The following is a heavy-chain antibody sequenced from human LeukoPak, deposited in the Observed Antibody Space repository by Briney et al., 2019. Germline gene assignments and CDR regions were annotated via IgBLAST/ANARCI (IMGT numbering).Heavy chain of an antibody. V-gene: IGHV1-46*01. CDR2: INPSGGST. Sequence: GASVKVSCKASGYTFTSYYMHWVRQAPGQGLEWMGIINPSGGSTSYAQKFQGRVTMTRDMSTSTVYMELSSLRSEDTAVYYCAKPGGETFGGVIVHDYFDYWGQGTLVTVSS. J-gene: IGHJ4*02. CDR1: GYTFTSYY. D-gene: IGHD3-16*02. CDR3: AKPGGETFGGVIVHDYFDY.